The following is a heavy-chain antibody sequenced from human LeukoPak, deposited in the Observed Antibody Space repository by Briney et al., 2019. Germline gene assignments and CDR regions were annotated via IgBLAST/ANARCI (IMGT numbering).Heavy chain of an antibody. D-gene: IGHD2-8*01. J-gene: IGHJ5*02. CDR3: ARAIKGMVYAGNNWFDP. CDR1: GYTFIGYY. CDR2: INPNSGGT. Sequence: ASVKVSCKASGYTFIGYYMHWVRQAPGQGLEWMGWINPNSGGTNYAQKFQGRVTMTRDTSISTAYMELSRLRSDDTAVYYCARAIKGMVYAGNNWFDPWGQGTLVTVSS. V-gene: IGHV1-2*02.